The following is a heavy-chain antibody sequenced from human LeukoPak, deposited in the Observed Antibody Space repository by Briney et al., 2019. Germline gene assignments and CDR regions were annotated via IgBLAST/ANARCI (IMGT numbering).Heavy chain of an antibody. V-gene: IGHV1-18*01. Sequence: GASVKVSCKASGYTFTSYGISWVRQTPGQGLEWMGWISAYNGNTNYAQKLQGRVTMTTDTSTSTAFMELRSLRSDDTAMYYCARVLRGGTYPNYYYYYMDVWGKGTTVTVSS. CDR2: ISAYNGNT. J-gene: IGHJ6*03. CDR3: ARVLRGGTYPNYYYYYMDV. CDR1: GYTFTSYG. D-gene: IGHD2-15*01.